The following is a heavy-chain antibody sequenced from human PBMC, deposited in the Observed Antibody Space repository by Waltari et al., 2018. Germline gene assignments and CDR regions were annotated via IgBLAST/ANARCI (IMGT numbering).Heavy chain of an antibody. D-gene: IGHD2-21*02. V-gene: IGHV1-24*01. CDR2: FDPEDGET. J-gene: IGHJ2*01. Sequence: QVQLVQSGAEVKKPGASVKVSCKVSGYTLTELSMHWVRQAPGKGLEWMGGFDPEDGETIYAQKVQGRVTMTEDTSTDTAYMELSSLRSEDTAVYYCATDTTFYGGNSFWYFDLWGRGTLVTVSS. CDR1: GYTLTELS. CDR3: ATDTTFYGGNSFWYFDL.